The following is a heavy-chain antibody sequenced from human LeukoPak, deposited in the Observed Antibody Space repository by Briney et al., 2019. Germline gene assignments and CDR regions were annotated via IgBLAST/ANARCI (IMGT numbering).Heavy chain of an antibody. CDR2: IYTSGST. Sequence: SETLSLTCTVSGGSISSYYWSWIRQPAGKGLEWIGRIYTSGSTNYNPSLKSRVTMSVDTSKNQFSLKLSSVTAADTAVYYCARSTTVTTTLWFDHWGQGTLVTVSS. D-gene: IGHD4-17*01. J-gene: IGHJ5*02. V-gene: IGHV4-4*07. CDR3: ARSTTVTTTLWFDH. CDR1: GGSISSYY.